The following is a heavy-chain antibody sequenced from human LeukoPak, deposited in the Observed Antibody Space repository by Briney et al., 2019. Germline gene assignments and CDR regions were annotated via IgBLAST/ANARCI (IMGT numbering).Heavy chain of an antibody. CDR3: AKDFGPHYDFWSGYYFFDY. CDR1: GFTFSSYA. V-gene: IGHV3-23*01. CDR2: ISGSGGST. D-gene: IGHD3-3*01. Sequence: GGSLRLSCAASGFTFSSYAMSWVRQAPGKGLEWVSAISGSGGSTYYADSVKGRFTISRDNSKNTLYLQMNSLRAEGTAVYYCAKDFGPHYDFWSGYYFFDYWGQGTLVTVSS. J-gene: IGHJ4*02.